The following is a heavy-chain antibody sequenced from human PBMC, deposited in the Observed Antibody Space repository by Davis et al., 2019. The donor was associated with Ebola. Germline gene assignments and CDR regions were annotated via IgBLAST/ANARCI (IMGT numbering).Heavy chain of an antibody. V-gene: IGHV4-34*01. CDR3: ARAVGYGIDY. Sequence: MPSETLSLTCAVYGGSFSGYYWSWIRQPPGKGLEWIGEINHIGSTNYNPSLKSRVTISVDTSKNQFSLKLSSVTAADTAVYYCARAVGYGIDYWGQGTLVTVSS. J-gene: IGHJ4*02. CDR1: GGSFSGYY. CDR2: INHIGST. D-gene: IGHD5-12*01.